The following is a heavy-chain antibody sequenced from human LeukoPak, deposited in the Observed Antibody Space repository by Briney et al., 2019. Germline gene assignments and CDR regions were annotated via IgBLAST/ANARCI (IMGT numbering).Heavy chain of an antibody. V-gene: IGHV3-74*01. CDR3: ARGSCYYDSSGYSPGAY. J-gene: IGHJ4*02. Sequence: PGGSLRLSCAASGFTFSSYWMHWVRQAPGKGLVWVSRIKSDGSSTSYADSVKGRFTISRDNAKNTLYLQMNSLRAEDTAVYYCARGSCYYDSSGYSPGAYWGQGTLVTVSS. D-gene: IGHD3-22*01. CDR2: IKSDGSST. CDR1: GFTFSSYW.